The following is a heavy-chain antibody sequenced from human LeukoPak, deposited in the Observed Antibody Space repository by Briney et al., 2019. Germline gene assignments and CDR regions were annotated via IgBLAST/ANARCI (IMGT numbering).Heavy chain of an antibody. CDR2: IYYSGST. Sequence: SETLSLTCTVSGGSISSGDYYWSWIRQPPGKGLEWIGYIYYSGSTYYNPSLKSRVTISVDTSKNQFSLKLSSVTAADTAVYYCAMGITMVRGLEYWGQGILVTVSS. D-gene: IGHD3-10*01. J-gene: IGHJ4*02. CDR3: AMGITMVRGLEY. V-gene: IGHV4-30-4*01. CDR1: GGSISSGDYY.